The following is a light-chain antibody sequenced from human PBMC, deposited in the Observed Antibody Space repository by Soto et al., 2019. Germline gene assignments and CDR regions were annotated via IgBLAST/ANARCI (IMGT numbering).Light chain of an antibody. CDR3: QQYNSYSEGT. V-gene: IGKV1-5*01. CDR1: QSISSW. CDR2: DAS. Sequence: DIQMTQSPSTLSASVGDRVTITCRAGQSISSWLAWYQQKPGKAPKLLIYDASSLESGVPSSFSGSGSGTEFSLTISCLQPDDFATYYCQQYNSYSEGTFGQGTKVEIK. J-gene: IGKJ1*01.